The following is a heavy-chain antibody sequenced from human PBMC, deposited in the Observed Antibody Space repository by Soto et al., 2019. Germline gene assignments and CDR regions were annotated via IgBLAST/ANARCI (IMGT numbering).Heavy chain of an antibody. Sequence: SVKVSCKASGGTFSSYAISWVRQAPGQGLEWMGGIIPIFGTANYAQKFQGRVTITADESTSTAYMELSSLRSEDTAVYYCARAMTTVTTREYYFDYWGQGTLVTVSS. CDR1: GGTFSSYA. D-gene: IGHD4-17*01. V-gene: IGHV1-69*13. CDR3: ARAMTTVTTREYYFDY. J-gene: IGHJ4*02. CDR2: IIPIFGTA.